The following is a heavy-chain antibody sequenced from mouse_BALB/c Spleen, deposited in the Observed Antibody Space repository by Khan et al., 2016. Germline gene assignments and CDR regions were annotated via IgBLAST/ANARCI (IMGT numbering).Heavy chain of an antibody. CDR3: ARDRSGSNFGY. CDR1: GISITTGNYR. J-gene: IGHJ2*01. Sequence: EVQLQESGPGLVKPSQTVSLTCTVTGISITTGNYRWSWLRQFPGNKLEWIGYIYYSGTITYNPSLTRRTTITRDTSKNQFLLEMNSLTAEDTATYYCARDRSGSNFGYWSQGTTLTVSS. CDR2: IYYSGTI. V-gene: IGHV3-5*02. D-gene: IGHD1-3*01.